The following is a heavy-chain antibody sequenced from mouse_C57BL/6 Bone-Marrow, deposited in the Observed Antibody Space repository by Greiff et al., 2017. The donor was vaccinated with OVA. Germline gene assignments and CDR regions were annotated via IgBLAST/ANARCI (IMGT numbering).Heavy chain of an antibody. D-gene: IGHD2-4*01. CDR2: IWSGGST. Sequence: VQLQQSGPGLVQPSQSLSITCTVSGFSLTSYGVHWVRQSPGKGLEWLGVIWSGGSTDYNAAFISRLSISKDNSKSQVFFKINSLQADDTAIYYCARKGAKIYYDYSFAYWGQGTLVTVSA. CDR1: GFSLTSYG. J-gene: IGHJ3*01. CDR3: ARKGAKIYYDYSFAY. V-gene: IGHV2-2*01.